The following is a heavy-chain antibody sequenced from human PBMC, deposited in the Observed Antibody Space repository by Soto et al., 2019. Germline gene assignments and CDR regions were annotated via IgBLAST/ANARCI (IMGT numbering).Heavy chain of an antibody. J-gene: IGHJ6*02. D-gene: IGHD6-13*01. CDR2: IIPIFGTA. Sequence: SVKVSCKASGGTFSSYAISWVRQAPGQGLEWMGGIIPIFGTANYAQKFQGRVTITADESTSTAYMELSSLRSEDTAVYYCARRVRVGIAGAGTYYYGMDVWDQGTTVIVSS. CDR3: ARRVRVGIAGAGTYYYGMDV. V-gene: IGHV1-69*13. CDR1: GGTFSSYA.